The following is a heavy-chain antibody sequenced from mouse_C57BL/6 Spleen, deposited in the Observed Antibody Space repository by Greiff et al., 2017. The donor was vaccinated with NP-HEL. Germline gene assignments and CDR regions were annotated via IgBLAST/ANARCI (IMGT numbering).Heavy chain of an antibody. CDR1: GFTFSDYG. D-gene: IGHD4-1*01. CDR2: ISSGSSTI. Sequence: EVKLVESGGGLVKPGGSLKLSCAASGFTFSDYGMHWVRQAPEKGLEWVAYISSGSSTIYYADTVKGRFTISRDNAKNTLFLQMTSLRSEDTAMYYCARRLGQGYYAMDYWGQGTSVTVSS. CDR3: ARRLGQGYYAMDY. V-gene: IGHV5-17*01. J-gene: IGHJ4*01.